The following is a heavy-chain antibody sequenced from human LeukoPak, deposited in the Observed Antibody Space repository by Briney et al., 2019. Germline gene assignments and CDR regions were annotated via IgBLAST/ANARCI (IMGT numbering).Heavy chain of an antibody. V-gene: IGHV4-34*01. CDR1: GGSFSGYY. CDR3: ARDGIAVAGTLIYYYYGMDV. CDR2: INHSGST. J-gene: IGHJ6*02. Sequence: SETLSLTCAVYGGSFSGYYWSWICQPPGKGLEWIGEINHSGSTNYNPSLKSRVTISVDTSKNQFSLKLSSVTAADTAVYYCARDGIAVAGTLIYYYYGMDVWGQGTTVTVSS. D-gene: IGHD6-19*01.